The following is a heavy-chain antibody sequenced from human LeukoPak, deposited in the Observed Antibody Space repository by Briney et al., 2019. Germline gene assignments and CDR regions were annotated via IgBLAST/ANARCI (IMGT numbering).Heavy chain of an antibody. J-gene: IGHJ4*02. V-gene: IGHV4-34*01. CDR1: GGSFSGYY. CDR3: ARARAYSSSWYYFDY. CDR2: INESGST. D-gene: IGHD6-13*01. Sequence: PSETLSLTCAVYGGSFSGYYWSWIRQPPGKGLERIGEINESGSTNYNPSLKSRVTISVATSKTQSSPKVTSVTAADTAVYHCARARAYSSSWYYFDYWGQGTLVTVSS.